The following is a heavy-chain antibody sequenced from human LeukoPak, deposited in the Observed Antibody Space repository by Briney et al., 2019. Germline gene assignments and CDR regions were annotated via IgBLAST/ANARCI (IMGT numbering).Heavy chain of an antibody. CDR2: ISSSGSTI. CDR3: ARERRGYFDY. Sequence: GGSLRLSCAASGFTHCSYEMNWVRQAPGRGLEWVSYISSSGSTIYYADSVKGRITISRDNAKISLYLQMNSLRAEDTAVYYCARERRGYFDYWGQGTLVTVSS. V-gene: IGHV3-48*03. J-gene: IGHJ4*02. CDR1: GFTHCSYE. D-gene: IGHD3-10*01.